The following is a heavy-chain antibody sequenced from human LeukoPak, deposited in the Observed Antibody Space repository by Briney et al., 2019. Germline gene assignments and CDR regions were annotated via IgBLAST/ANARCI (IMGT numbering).Heavy chain of an antibody. V-gene: IGHV4-34*01. Sequence: PSGTLSLTCAVYGGSFSGYYWSWIRQPPGKGLEWIGEINHSGSTNYNPSLKSRVTISVDTSKNQFSLKLSSVTAADTAVYYYARGGPPRSYDYWGQGTLVTVSS. CDR2: INHSGST. CDR1: GGSFSGYY. D-gene: IGHD1-26*01. J-gene: IGHJ4*02. CDR3: ARGGPPRSYDY.